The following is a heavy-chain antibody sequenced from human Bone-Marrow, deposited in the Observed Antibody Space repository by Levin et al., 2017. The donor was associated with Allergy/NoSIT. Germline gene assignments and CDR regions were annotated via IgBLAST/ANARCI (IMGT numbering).Heavy chain of an antibody. Sequence: SCAASGFTFSRYWMHWVRQAPGKGLVWVSRINGDGSITNYADSVKGRFTISRDNAKNTLYLQMNSLRAEDTAVYYCVRDDYDFWSGYLGWFDPWGQGTLVTVSS. CDR1: GFTFSRYW. J-gene: IGHJ5*02. V-gene: IGHV3-74*01. CDR3: VRDDYDFWSGYLGWFDP. D-gene: IGHD3-3*01. CDR2: INGDGSIT.